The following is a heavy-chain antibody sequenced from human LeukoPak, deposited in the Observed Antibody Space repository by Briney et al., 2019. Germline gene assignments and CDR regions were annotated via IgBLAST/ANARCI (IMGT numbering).Heavy chain of an antibody. CDR2: INYSGST. CDR1: GGSISSYY. Sequence: SETLSLTCTVSGGSISSYYWSWIRQPPGKGLEWIGFINYSGSTNYNPSLKSRVTISVDTSKNQFSLKLSSVTAADTAVYYCARTPLGTHIDYWGQGTLVTVSS. J-gene: IGHJ4*02. CDR3: ARTPLGTHIDY. V-gene: IGHV4-59*01. D-gene: IGHD1-1*01.